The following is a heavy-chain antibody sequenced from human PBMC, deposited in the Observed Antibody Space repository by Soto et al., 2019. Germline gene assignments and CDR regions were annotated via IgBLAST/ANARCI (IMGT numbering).Heavy chain of an antibody. V-gene: IGHV3-33*01. Sequence: QVQLVESGGGVVQPGRSLRLSCAASGFTFSSYGKHWVRQAPGKGLVWVAVIWYDGSNKYYADSVKGRFTISRDNSKNTLYLQMNSLRAEDTAVYYCARGGTDYGGNSDYWGQGTLVTVSS. CDR3: ARGGTDYGGNSDY. J-gene: IGHJ4*02. D-gene: IGHD4-17*01. CDR2: IWYDGSNK. CDR1: GFTFSSYG.